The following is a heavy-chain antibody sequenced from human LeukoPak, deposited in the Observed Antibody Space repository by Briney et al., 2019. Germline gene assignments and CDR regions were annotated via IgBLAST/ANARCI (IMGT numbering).Heavy chain of an antibody. CDR3: AKDPHTAAAAYYFDH. CDR1: GFTFSTYG. V-gene: IGHV3-30*18. Sequence: GGSLRLSCVVSGFTFSTYGMHWVRQAPGKGMEWVAVIASDGRDKHYDDSVEGRFTIFRDNSKNTLYLQMISLRAEDTAVYYCAKDPHTAAAAYYFDHWGQGTRATVSS. J-gene: IGHJ4*02. CDR2: IASDGRDK. D-gene: IGHD6-13*01.